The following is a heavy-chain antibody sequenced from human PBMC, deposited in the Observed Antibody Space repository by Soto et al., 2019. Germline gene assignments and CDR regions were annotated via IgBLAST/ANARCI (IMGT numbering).Heavy chain of an antibody. Sequence: GGSLRLSCAASGFTFSSYGMHWVRQAPGKGLEWVAVIWYDGSNKYYADSVKGRFTISRDNSKNTLYLQMNSLRAEDTAVYYCAAGDRGITGEIDYWGQGTLVTVSS. CDR1: GFTFSSYG. V-gene: IGHV3-33*01. CDR2: IWYDGSNK. CDR3: AAGDRGITGEIDY. D-gene: IGHD3-16*01. J-gene: IGHJ4*02.